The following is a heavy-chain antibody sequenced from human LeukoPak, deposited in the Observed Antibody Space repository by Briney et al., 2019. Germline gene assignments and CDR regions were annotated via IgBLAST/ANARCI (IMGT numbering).Heavy chain of an antibody. CDR2: ISSSSSYI. V-gene: IGHV3-21*01. J-gene: IGHJ4*02. CDR3: ARGAYYYDSSGYYD. D-gene: IGHD3-22*01. CDR1: GFTFRSYS. Sequence: GGSLRLSCAASGFTFRSYSMNWVRQAPGKGLEWVSSISSSSSYIYYADSVKGRFTISRDNAKNSLYLQMNSLRAEDTAVYYCARGAYYYDSSGYYDWGQGTLVTVSS.